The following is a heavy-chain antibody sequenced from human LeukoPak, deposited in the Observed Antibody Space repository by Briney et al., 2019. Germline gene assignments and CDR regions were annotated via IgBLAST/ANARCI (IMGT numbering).Heavy chain of an antibody. V-gene: IGHV1-2*06. CDR2: INPNSGGT. Sequence: ASVKVSCKXSGYTFTGYYMHWVRQAPRQGLEWMGRINPNSGGTNYSQKFQGRVTMTRDTSISTAYMELSRLRSDDTAVYYCARDHGITMIVNGDPWGQGTLVTVSS. CDR3: ARDHGITMIVNGDP. J-gene: IGHJ5*02. D-gene: IGHD3-22*01. CDR1: GYTFTGYY.